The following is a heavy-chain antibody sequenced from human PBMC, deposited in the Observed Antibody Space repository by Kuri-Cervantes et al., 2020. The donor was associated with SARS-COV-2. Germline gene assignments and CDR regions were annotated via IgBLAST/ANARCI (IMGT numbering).Heavy chain of an antibody. CDR1: GITFRRYW. D-gene: IGHD6-19*01. Sequence: RGSLRRYCAASGITFRRYWISSDRQAPGKGLESVANIKQDGSEKYYVDAVKGRFTIYRDNATNSLYLQMNSLRAEDTAVYYCARDQSDSSGWYAEEDYYSYMDVWGKGTTVTVSS. CDR2: IKQDGSEK. V-gene: IGHV3-7*01. J-gene: IGHJ6*03. CDR3: ARDQSDSSGWYAEEDYYSYMDV.